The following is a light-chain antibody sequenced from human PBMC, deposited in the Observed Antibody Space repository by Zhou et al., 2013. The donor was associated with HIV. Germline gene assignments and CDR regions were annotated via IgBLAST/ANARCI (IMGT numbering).Light chain of an antibody. CDR3: QQYDSSPPYT. V-gene: IGKV3-20*01. CDR2: AAS. Sequence: EIVLTQSPGTLSLSPGERATLSCRASQSVSSNYLAWYQQKPGQAPRLLIYAASSRPLASQTGSVAVGLGQTSLSPPADWSLKITAVYYCQQYDSSPPYTFGQGTKLQIK. CDR1: QSVSSNY. J-gene: IGKJ2*01.